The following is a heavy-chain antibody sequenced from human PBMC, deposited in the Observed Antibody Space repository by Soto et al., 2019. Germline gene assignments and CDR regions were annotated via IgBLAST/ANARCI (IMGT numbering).Heavy chain of an antibody. J-gene: IGHJ4*02. V-gene: IGHV3-23*01. CDR3: AKEFYYDASGQYSDLYFAS. Sequence: EVLLLESGGGLTQPGGSLRLACAASGFSFSSYAMSWVRQAPPQGLEWVSSISTRGGRTYYADSVKGRFSISRDNSANAVYLDMDNLRAEDTGIYYCAKEFYYDASGQYSDLYFASWGQGALVTVSS. CDR1: GFSFSSYA. D-gene: IGHD3-22*01. CDR2: ISTRGGRT.